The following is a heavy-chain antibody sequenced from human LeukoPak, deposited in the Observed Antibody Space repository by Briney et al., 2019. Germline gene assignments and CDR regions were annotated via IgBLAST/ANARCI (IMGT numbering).Heavy chain of an antibody. CDR3: AKVGAGATYGGPFDY. CDR1: GSTFSSYG. CDR2: ISYDGSNK. V-gene: IGHV3-30*18. D-gene: IGHD1-26*01. Sequence: PGGSLRLSCAASGSTFSSYGMHWVRQAPGKGLEWVAVISYDGSNKYYADSVKGRFTISRDNSKNTLYLQMNSLRAEDTAVYYCAKVGAGATYGGPFDYWGQGTLVTVSS. J-gene: IGHJ4*02.